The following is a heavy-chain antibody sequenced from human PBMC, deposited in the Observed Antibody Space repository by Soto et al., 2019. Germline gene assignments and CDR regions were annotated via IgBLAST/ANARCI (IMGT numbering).Heavy chain of an antibody. D-gene: IGHD3-3*01. V-gene: IGHV4-59*01. J-gene: IGHJ4*02. CDR1: GGSISSYY. CDR2: IYYSGST. CDR3: ARARDLWSGYYPYYFDY. Sequence: SETLSLTCTVSGGSISSYYWSWIRQPPGKGLEWIGYIYYSGSTNYNPSLKSRVTISVDTSKNQFSLKLSSVTAADTAVYYCARARDLWSGYYPYYFDYWGQGTLVTVSS.